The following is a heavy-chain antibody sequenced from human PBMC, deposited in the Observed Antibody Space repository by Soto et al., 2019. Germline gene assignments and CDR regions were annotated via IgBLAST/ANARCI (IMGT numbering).Heavy chain of an antibody. CDR2: MNPNSGNT. Sequence: EASVKVSCKASGYTFTSYDINWVRQATGQGLEWMGWMNPNSGNTGYAQKFQGRVTMTRNTSISTAYMELSSLRSEDTAVYYCARGPRRAQWLVLKKNNWFDPWGQGTLVTVSS. D-gene: IGHD6-19*01. CDR3: ARGPRRAQWLVLKKNNWFDP. J-gene: IGHJ5*02. CDR1: GYTFTSYD. V-gene: IGHV1-8*01.